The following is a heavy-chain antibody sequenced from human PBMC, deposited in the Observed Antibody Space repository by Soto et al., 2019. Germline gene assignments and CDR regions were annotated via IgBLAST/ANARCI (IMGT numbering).Heavy chain of an antibody. V-gene: IGHV4-34*01. CDR3: AREPELPSKTKWFDP. CDR2: INHSGST. J-gene: IGHJ5*02. CDR1: GGSFSGYY. Sequence: PSETLSLTCAVYGGSFSGYYWSWIRQPPGKGLEWIGEINHSGSTNYNPSLKSRVTISVDTSKNQFSLKLSSVTAADTAVYYCAREPELPSKTKWFDPWGQGTLVTVSS. D-gene: IGHD1-7*01.